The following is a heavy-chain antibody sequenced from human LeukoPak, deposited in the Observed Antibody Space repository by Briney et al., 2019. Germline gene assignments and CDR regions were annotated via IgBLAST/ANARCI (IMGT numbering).Heavy chain of an antibody. CDR2: IYYSGST. CDR1: GGSISSYY. CDR3: ATFDTEEAFDI. Sequence: PSETLSLTCTVSGGSISSYYWSWIRQPPGKGLEWIGYIYYSGSTNYNPSLKSRVTISVDTSKNQFSLKLSSVTAADTAVYYCATFDTEEAFDIWGQGTMVTVSS. J-gene: IGHJ3*02. D-gene: IGHD3-16*01. V-gene: IGHV4-59*12.